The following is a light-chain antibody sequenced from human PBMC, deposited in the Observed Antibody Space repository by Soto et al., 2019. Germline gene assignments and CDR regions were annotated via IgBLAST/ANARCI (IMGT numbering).Light chain of an antibody. Sequence: MGRTRFPSSLPLTLERRASSPCRLSRGPLHGNGKNYLDWYLQKPGRSPQLLLNLASNRAAGVPDRFSGSGSGTDFTLKISRVEAEDVGVYYCMQALQTPITFGQGTRLEIK. CDR2: LAS. CDR3: MQALQTPIT. J-gene: IGKJ5*01. CDR1: RGPLHGNGKNY. V-gene: IGKV2-28*01.